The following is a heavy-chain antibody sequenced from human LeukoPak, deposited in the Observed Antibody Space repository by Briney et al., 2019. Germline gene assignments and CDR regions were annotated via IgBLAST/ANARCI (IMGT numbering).Heavy chain of an antibody. CDR3: AREDGV. J-gene: IGHJ3*01. V-gene: IGHV3-48*01. CDR2: ISSSSSTI. D-gene: IGHD5-24*01. CDR1: RFTFSSYS. Sequence: GGSLRLSCAASRFTFSSYSMNWVRQAPGKGLEWVSYISSSSSTIYYADSVKGRFTISRDNAKSSLYLQMNSLRAEDTAVYYCAREDGVWGQGTMVTVSS.